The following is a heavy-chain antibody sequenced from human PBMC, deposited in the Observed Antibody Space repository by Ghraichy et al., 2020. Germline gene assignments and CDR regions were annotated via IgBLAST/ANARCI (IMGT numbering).Heavy chain of an antibody. CDR1: GFTFSSYC. J-gene: IGHJ6*02. Sequence: GGSLRLSCAASGFTFSSYCMHWVRQAPGKGLEWVAVIWNDGSNKYYADSVKGRFTISRANSKNTLYLQMNSLIAEDTAVYYCARDLGDTALLYYYYGMDVWGQGTTVSVSS. V-gene: IGHV3-33*01. CDR2: IWNDGSNK. CDR3: ARDLGDTALLYYYYGMDV. D-gene: IGHD3-16*01.